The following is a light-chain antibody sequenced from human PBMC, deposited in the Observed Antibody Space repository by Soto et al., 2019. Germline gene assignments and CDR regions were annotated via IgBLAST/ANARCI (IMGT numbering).Light chain of an antibody. V-gene: IGKV1-13*02. J-gene: IGKJ1*01. CDR2: DAS. CDR1: QGISTA. Sequence: AIQLTQSPSSLSASVGDRVTITFRASQGISTALAWYQQKPGQTPKLLLYDASSLAGGVPTRFSGRGSGTDFASSTTSLQPEDFANYYGQQFSPYPRTFGQGT. CDR3: QQFSPYPRT.